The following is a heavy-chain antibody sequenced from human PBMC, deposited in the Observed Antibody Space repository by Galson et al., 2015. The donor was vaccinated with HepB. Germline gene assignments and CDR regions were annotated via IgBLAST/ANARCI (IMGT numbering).Heavy chain of an antibody. CDR1: GYSFINYY. V-gene: IGHV1-46*01. CDR3: ARGEHSLDF. Sequence: SVKVSCKASGYSFINYYLHWVRQAPGQGLEWMGVINRNAGTTNYAQKFQGRITMSRDTSTNTVYMELSSLTLDDTAVYYCARGEHSLDFWGQGTMVSVSS. D-gene: IGHD1-26*01. J-gene: IGHJ3*01. CDR2: INRNAGTT.